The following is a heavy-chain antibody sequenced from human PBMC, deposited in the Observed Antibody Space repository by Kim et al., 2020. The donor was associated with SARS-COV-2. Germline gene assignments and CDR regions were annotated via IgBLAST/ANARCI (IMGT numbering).Heavy chain of an antibody. Sequence: VKGRFTISRDDSKNTLYLQMNSLKTEDTAVYYCTTEIWGGGVYYYYYMDVWGKGTTVTVSS. J-gene: IGHJ6*03. CDR3: TTEIWGGGVYYYYYMDV. V-gene: IGHV3-15*01. D-gene: IGHD3-16*01.